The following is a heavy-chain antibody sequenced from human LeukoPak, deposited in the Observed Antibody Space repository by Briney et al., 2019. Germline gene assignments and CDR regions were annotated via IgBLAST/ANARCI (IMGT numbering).Heavy chain of an antibody. CDR3: ARSGIYGGYGIYFDY. J-gene: IGHJ4*02. Sequence: SETLSLTCSVSGDSISSYYWSWIRQPPGKGLEWIGYIHYSGSTKYNPSLKSRVTISADTSKKQFSLKLSSVTAADTAVYYCARSGIYGGYGIYFDYWGQGTLVTASS. V-gene: IGHV4-59*01. CDR1: GDSISSYY. CDR2: IHYSGST. D-gene: IGHD4-17*01.